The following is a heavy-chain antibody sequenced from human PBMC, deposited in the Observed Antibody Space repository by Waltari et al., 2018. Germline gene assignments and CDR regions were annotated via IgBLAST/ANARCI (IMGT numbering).Heavy chain of an antibody. CDR2: INHSGST. V-gene: IGHV4-34*01. CDR1: VGSSCGYY. J-gene: IGHJ6*02. Sequence: QLQLQQWGAGLLKPSATLSLTCAVPVGSSCGYYWNGLRPPPRKGREWIGEINHSGSTNYNPSLKSRVTISVDTSKNQFSLKLSSVTAADTAVYYCARDTYYDILTGYSPYYYYGMDVWGQGTTVTVSS. D-gene: IGHD3-9*01. CDR3: ARDTYYDILTGYSPYYYYGMDV.